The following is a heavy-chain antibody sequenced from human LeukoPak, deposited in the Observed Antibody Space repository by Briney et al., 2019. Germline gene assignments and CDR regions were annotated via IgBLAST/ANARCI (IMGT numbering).Heavy chain of an antibody. CDR2: IYYSGTT. J-gene: IGHJ6*03. D-gene: IGHD2-2*01. CDR1: GGSISSSHYY. Sequence: PSETLSLTCTVSGGSISSSHYYWGWIRQTPGKGLEWIGTIYYSGTTYYNPSLESRATISVDTSKNQFPLKLSSVTAADTAIYYCARDGRVNCSGSGTRCYYYYYYMDVWGQGTTVTVSS. CDR3: ARDGRVNCSGSGTRCYYYYYYMDV. V-gene: IGHV4-39*06.